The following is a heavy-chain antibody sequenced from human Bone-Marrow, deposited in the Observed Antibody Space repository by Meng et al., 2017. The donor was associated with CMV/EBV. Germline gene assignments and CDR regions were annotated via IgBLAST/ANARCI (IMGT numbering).Heavy chain of an antibody. CDR1: GLTFSSYG. CDR3: ARTSMVYYYYGMDV. CDR2: IRYDGSNK. Sequence: GGSLRLSCAASGLTFSSYGMHWVRQAPGKGLEWVAFIRYDGSNKYYADSVKGRFTISRDNSKNSLYLQMNSLRAEDTAVYYCARTSMVYYYYGMDVWGQGTTVTVSS. D-gene: IGHD3-10*01. V-gene: IGHV3-30*02. J-gene: IGHJ6*02.